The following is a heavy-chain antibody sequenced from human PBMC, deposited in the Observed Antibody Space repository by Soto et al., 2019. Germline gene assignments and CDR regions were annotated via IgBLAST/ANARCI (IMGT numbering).Heavy chain of an antibody. V-gene: IGHV3-66*01. CDR2: IYSGGST. J-gene: IGHJ6*03. CDR1: GFTVSSNY. Sequence: EVQLVESGGGLVQPGGSLRLSCAASGFTVSSNYMSWVRQDPVKGLEWVSVIYSGGSTYYADSLKGRFTVSRDNSKNTLYLPMNRLRAEDTAVYYCARDSTAYSYMDVWGKGTTVTVSS. D-gene: IGHD2-8*02. CDR3: ARDSTAYSYMDV.